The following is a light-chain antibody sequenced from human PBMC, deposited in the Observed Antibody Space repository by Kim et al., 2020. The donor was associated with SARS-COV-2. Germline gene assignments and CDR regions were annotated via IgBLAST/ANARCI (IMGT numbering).Light chain of an antibody. Sequence: ASGGDRVTNTCRAKRSIGAWLAWYQQKTGKAPNRLISDASTLQSGVPTRFSGGGTGTDFTLTISNLQPEDVGTYFCQQADSFPLTFGGGTKVDIK. CDR3: QQADSFPLT. J-gene: IGKJ4*01. V-gene: IGKV1D-12*01. CDR1: RSIGAW. CDR2: DAS.